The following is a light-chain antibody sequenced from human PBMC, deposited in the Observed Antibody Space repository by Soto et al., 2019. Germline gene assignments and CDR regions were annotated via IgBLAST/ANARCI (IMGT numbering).Light chain of an antibody. CDR1: QRVSIN. Sequence: IVVTQSPATLSVSPGERVTLSCRVSQRVSINVAWYQQKPGQAPRLLIYGASTRATGIPARFSGSGSGTEFTLTISSLQSEDFAVYYCQQYGSSPLFGGGTKVEIK. J-gene: IGKJ4*01. CDR2: GAS. V-gene: IGKV3-15*01. CDR3: QQYGSSPL.